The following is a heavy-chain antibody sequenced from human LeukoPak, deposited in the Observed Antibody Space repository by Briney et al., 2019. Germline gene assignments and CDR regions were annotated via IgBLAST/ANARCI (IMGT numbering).Heavy chain of an antibody. CDR2: IIPIFGTA. J-gene: IGHJ5*02. Sequence: ASVKVSCKASGYTFTSYGISWVRQAPGQGLEWMGGIIPIFGTANYAQKFQGRVTITTDESTSTAYMELSSLRSEDTAVYYCARSPVTDLWSGYYSWFDPWGQGTLVTVSS. D-gene: IGHD3-3*01. V-gene: IGHV1-69*05. CDR3: ARSPVTDLWSGYYSWFDP. CDR1: GYTFTSYG.